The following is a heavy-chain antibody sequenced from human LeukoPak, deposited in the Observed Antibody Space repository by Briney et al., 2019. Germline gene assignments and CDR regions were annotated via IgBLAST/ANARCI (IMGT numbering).Heavy chain of an antibody. V-gene: IGHV4-31*03. CDR1: GGSINSAAYY. CDR3: ARGARGHYDFWSGYYLPNWFDP. D-gene: IGHD3-3*01. Sequence: PSQTLSLTCTVSGGSINSAAYYWTWIRQHPGKGLEWIGYICYSGITYYNPSLRSRISISVDTSKNQFSLKLSSVTAADTAVYYCARGARGHYDFWSGYYLPNWFDPWGQGTLVTVSS. J-gene: IGHJ5*02. CDR2: ICYSGIT.